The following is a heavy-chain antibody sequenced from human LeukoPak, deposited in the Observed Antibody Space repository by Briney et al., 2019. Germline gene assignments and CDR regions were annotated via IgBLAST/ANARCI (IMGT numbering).Heavy chain of an antibody. D-gene: IGHD1-1*01. CDR3: ARHGTPTSSSIDY. Sequence: SETLSLTCTVSGGSISSFSWTWIRQPAGKELEWIGRIYTSGSTNYNPSLKSRVTISVDTSKNQFSLKLSSVTAADTAVYYCARHGTPTSSSIDYWGQGTLVTVSS. CDR2: IYTSGST. J-gene: IGHJ4*02. V-gene: IGHV4-4*07. CDR1: GGSISSFS.